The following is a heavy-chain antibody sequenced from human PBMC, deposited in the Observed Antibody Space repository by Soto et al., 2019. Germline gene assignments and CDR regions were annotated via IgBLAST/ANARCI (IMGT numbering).Heavy chain of an antibody. CDR2: ISGDGFST. Sequence: GGSLRLSCAASGFIFRNYAMNWVRQAPGEGLEWVSVISGDGFSTYYAGSVKGRFTISRDNSKNTLYLQMNSLRPEDTAIYYCAEDYYDSSGYPPHYWGQGTLVTVSS. V-gene: IGHV3-23*01. J-gene: IGHJ4*02. D-gene: IGHD3-22*01. CDR3: AEDYYDSSGYPPHY. CDR1: GFIFRNYA.